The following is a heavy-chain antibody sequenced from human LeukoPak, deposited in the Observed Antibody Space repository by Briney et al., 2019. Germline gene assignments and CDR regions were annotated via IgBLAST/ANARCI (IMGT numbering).Heavy chain of an antibody. CDR1: GFTFSSYS. D-gene: IGHD1-1*01. J-gene: IGHJ4*02. CDR3: AREISTTAESNFDY. Sequence: GGSLRLSCAASGFTFSSYSMNWVRQAPGKGLEWVALISYDGSSKNYADSVKGRFTISRDNSKNTLYLQMNSLRAEDTVVYYCAREISTTAESNFDYWGQGTLVTVSS. V-gene: IGHV3-30*03. CDR2: ISYDGSSK.